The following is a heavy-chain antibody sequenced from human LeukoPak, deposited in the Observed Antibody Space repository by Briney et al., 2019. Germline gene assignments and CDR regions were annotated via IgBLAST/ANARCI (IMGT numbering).Heavy chain of an antibody. CDR1: GFTFSSYA. Sequence: GGSLRLSCAASGFTFSSYAMHWVRQAPGKGLEWVAVISYDGSNKYYADSVKGRFTISRDNSKNTLYLQMNSLRAEDTAVYYCAKFRILGYCGGGSCLTPGQGDYYYYYYMDAWGKGTTVTVSS. J-gene: IGHJ6*03. V-gene: IGHV3-30*04. CDR3: AKFRILGYCGGGSCLTPGQGDYYYYYYMDA. CDR2: ISYDGSNK. D-gene: IGHD2-15*01.